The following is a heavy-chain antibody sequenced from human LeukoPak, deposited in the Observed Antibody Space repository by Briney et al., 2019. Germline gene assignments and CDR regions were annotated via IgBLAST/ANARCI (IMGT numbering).Heavy chain of an antibody. Sequence: ASVTVSCKASGGTFSSYAISWVRQAPGQGLEWMGRIIPILGIANYAQKFQGRVTITADKSTSTAYMELSSLRSEDTAVYYCARGLSGTGGNWGQGTLVTVSS. D-gene: IGHD1-1*01. CDR3: ARGLSGTGGN. CDR2: IIPILGIA. CDR1: GGTFSSYA. J-gene: IGHJ4*02. V-gene: IGHV1-69*04.